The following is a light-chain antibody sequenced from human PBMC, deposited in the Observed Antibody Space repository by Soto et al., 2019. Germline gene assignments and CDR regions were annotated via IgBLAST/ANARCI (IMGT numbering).Light chain of an antibody. CDR1: QGIRNF. J-gene: IGKJ3*01. V-gene: IGKV1-27*01. CDR3: QKYSSVPV. CDR2: AAS. Sequence: DIQMTRSPTSLSASVGDRVTITCRASQGIRNFVAWYQQKPGKAPKLLIYAASTLQSGVPSRFSGSGSGTDFTLTINSLQPEDVATYSCQKYSSVPVFGPGTKVDIK.